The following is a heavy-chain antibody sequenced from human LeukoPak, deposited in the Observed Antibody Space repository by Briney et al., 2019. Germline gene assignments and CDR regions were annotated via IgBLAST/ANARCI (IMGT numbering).Heavy chain of an antibody. CDR1: GFTVYSNY. V-gene: IGHV3-23*01. J-gene: IGHJ3*01. CDR2: ITGSGGYA. CDR3: GKDPNGDYIGAFDF. D-gene: IGHD4-17*01. Sequence: PGGSLRLSCAASGFTVYSNYMSWVRQAPEKGLEWVSSITGSGGYANYADSVKGRFTIFRDNSKNTLYLQMNSLRVDDTAVYYCGKDPNGDYIGAFDFWGQGTMVTVSS.